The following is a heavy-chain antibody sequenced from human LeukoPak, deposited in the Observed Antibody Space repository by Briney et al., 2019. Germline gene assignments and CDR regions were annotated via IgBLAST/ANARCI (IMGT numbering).Heavy chain of an antibody. D-gene: IGHD7-27*01. J-gene: IGHJ3*02. V-gene: IGHV4-34*01. CDR1: GGSLSGYF. CDR3: ARAKVGKPGAFDI. CDR2: INHSGTT. Sequence: SETLSLSCAVYGGSLSGYFWSWIRQPPTKGLEWIGEINHSGTTNYNPSLKSRVTISVDTSKNQFSLKLNSVTAADTAVYYCARAKVGKPGAFDIWGQGTMVTVSS.